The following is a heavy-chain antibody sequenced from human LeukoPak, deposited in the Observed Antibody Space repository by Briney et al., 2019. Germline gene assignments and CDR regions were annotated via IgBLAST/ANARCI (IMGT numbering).Heavy chain of an antibody. CDR3: ARSIPYGTTWYGRSDY. D-gene: IGHD6-13*01. J-gene: IGHJ4*02. CDR1: GFPFSSYS. V-gene: IGHV3-7*03. Sequence: GGSLRLSCAASGFPFSSYSMTWVRQAPGKGLEWVANIKPDGTTKFYVDSVKGRFTTSRDNALNSLYLQMNSLRAEDTAIYYCARSIPYGTTWYGRSDYWGQGTLVTVSS. CDR2: IKPDGTTK.